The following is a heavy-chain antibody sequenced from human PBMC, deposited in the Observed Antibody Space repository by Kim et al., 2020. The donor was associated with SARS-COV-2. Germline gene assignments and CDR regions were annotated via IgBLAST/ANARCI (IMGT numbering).Heavy chain of an antibody. CDR3: ARDRQRGYSYGLKPDY. CDR2: INPNSGGT. V-gene: IGHV1-2*06. J-gene: IGHJ4*02. Sequence: ASVKVSCKASGYTFTGYYMHWVRQAPGQGLEWMGRINPNSGGTNYAQKFQGRVTMTRDTSISTAYMELSRLRSDDTAVYYCARDRQRGYSYGLKPDYWGQGTLVTVSS. D-gene: IGHD5-18*01. CDR1: GYTFTGYY.